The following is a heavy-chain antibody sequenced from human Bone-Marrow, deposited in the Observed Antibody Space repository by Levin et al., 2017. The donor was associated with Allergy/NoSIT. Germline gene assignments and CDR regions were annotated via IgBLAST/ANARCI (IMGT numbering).Heavy chain of an antibody. Sequence: SCAASGFTFTKYDMHWVRQVAGKGLEWVSSIGSAGDTDYADSVKGRFTISREIDKNSLNLQMNSLRAGDTAVYYCARDRYGYKAGMDVWGRGTTVTVSS. CDR3: ARDRYGYKAGMDV. V-gene: IGHV3-13*01. CDR1: GFTFTKYD. CDR2: IGSAGDT. D-gene: IGHD5-18*01. J-gene: IGHJ6*02.